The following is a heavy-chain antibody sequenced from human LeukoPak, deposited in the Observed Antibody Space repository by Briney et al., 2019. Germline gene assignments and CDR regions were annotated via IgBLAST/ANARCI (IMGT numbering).Heavy chain of an antibody. J-gene: IGHJ5*02. V-gene: IGHV1-18*01. CDR2: ISSYNGNT. D-gene: IGHD3-9*01. CDR1: GYTFSNYG. CDR3: ARERRRYFDFAAFDP. Sequence: ASVKVSCKASGYTFSNYGISWVRQAPGQGLEWMGWISSYNGNTNYVQKLQGRVSMTTDTSTSTAYMELRSLRSDDTAVYYCARERRRYFDFAAFDPWGQGTLVTVSS.